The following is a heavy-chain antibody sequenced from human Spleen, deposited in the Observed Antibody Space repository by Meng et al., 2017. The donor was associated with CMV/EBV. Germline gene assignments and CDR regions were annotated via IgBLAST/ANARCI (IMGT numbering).Heavy chain of an antibody. CDR3: ARVETNITMVLDY. CDR1: CGSISSGDYC. V-gene: IGHV4-30-4*08. J-gene: IGHJ4*02. CDR2: IYYSEST. Sequence: QVHVQAAGPVLMKPSQTLALTCTVVCGSISSGDYCWSWIRQPPGKGLEWIGYIYYSESTYYNPSLKSRVTISVDTSKNQFALKLSTVTAADTAVYYCARVETNITMVLDYWGQGTLVTVSS. D-gene: IGHD3-10*01.